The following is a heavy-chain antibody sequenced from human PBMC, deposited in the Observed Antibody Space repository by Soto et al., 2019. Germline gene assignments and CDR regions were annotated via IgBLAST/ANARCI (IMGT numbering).Heavy chain of an antibody. CDR2: ISSSSSTI. J-gene: IGHJ4*02. V-gene: IGHV3-48*02. CDR3: AREYSSSWYAFFD. D-gene: IGHD6-13*01. Sequence: GGSLRLSCAASGFTFSSYGMHWVRQAPGKGLEWVSYISSSSSTIYYADSVKGRFTISRDNAKNSLYLQMNSLRDEDTAVYYCAREYSSSWYAFFDWGQGTLVTVSS. CDR1: GFTFSSYG.